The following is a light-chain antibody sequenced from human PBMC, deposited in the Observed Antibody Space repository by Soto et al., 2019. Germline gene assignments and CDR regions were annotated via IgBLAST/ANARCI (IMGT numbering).Light chain of an antibody. CDR2: DAS. V-gene: IGKV3-20*01. CDR1: QGVTRSS. CDR3: HQYGKSPWS. J-gene: IGKJ1*01. Sequence: EIVLTQSPGTLSLSPGEKATLSCRASQGVTRSSLAWYQQKPGQAPRLLIYDASGRATGIPDRFSGSGSRTDFTLTISRLDPEYFAVYYCHQYGKSPWSFGQGTKVDIK.